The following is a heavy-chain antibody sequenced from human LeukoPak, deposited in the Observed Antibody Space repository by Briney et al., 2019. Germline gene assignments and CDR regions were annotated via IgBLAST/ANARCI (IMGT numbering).Heavy chain of an antibody. V-gene: IGHV4-59*01. CDR3: ASSGWSGSFPYYFDY. J-gene: IGHJ4*02. Sequence: PSETLSLTCTVSGGSISSYYWSWIRQPPGKGLEWIGYIYYSGCTNYNPSLKSRVTISVDTSKNQFSLKLSSVTAADTAVYYCASSGWSGSFPYYFDYWGQGTLVTVSS. D-gene: IGHD6-19*01. CDR2: IYYSGCT. CDR1: GGSISSYY.